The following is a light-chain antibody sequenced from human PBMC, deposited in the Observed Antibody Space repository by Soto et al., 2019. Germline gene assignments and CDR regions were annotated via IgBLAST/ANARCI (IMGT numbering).Light chain of an antibody. CDR1: SGHSNYA. V-gene: IGLV4-69*01. Sequence: QLVLTQSPSASASLGASVKLTCTLSSGHSNYAIAWHQQQPEKGPRFLMKLHSDGSHSKGDGIPDRFSGSSSGAERYLTISTLQSEDEADYYCQTWVTGIHIFGGGTKLTVL. CDR3: QTWVTGIHI. J-gene: IGLJ2*01. CDR2: LHSDGSH.